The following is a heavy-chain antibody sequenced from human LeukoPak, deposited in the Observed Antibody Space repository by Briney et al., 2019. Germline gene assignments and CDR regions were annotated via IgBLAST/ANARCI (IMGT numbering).Heavy chain of an antibody. D-gene: IGHD6-19*01. J-gene: IGHJ5*02. V-gene: IGHV1-18*01. CDR2: ISAYNGNI. CDR1: GYTFTSYG. CDR3: AREGSSGWYGEAWFDP. Sequence: ASVKVSCKASGYTFTSYGISWVRQAPGQGLEWMGWISAYNGNINYAQKLQGRVTMTTDTSTSTAYMELRSLRSDDTAVYYCAREGSSGWYGEAWFDPWGQGTLVTVSS.